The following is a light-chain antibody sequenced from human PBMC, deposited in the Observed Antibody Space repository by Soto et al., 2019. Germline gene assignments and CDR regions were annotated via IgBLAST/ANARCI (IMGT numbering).Light chain of an antibody. CDR2: EAS. CDR1: QSLSGSQ. CDR3: QQYGSSPRT. Sequence: EIVLTQSPATLSLSPGERATLSCTASQSLSGSQLAWYQQTPGQAPRLLIHEASSSATGISDRCTGGGAGTEFTLTITTLEPEDFAVYYCQQYGSSPRTFGLGTKVDIK. V-gene: IGKV3-20*01. J-gene: IGKJ1*01.